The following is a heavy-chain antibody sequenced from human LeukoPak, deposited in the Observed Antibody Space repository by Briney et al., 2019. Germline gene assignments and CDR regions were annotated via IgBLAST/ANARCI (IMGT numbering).Heavy chain of an antibody. CDR3: ARGGARGSSAFDV. Sequence: SETLSLTCTVPGDSVNDYYWNWTRQPPGKGLEWIGYIYYSGSTDYNPSLKSRVTMSVDTSKNQFSLKLNSVTAADTAVYYCARGGARGSSAFDVWGQGTMVIVSA. CDR1: GDSVNDYY. D-gene: IGHD3-10*01. J-gene: IGHJ3*01. CDR2: IYYSGST. V-gene: IGHV4-59*02.